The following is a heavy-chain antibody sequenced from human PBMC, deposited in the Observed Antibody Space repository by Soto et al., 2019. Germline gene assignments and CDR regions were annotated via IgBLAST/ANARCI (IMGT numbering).Heavy chain of an antibody. Sequence: QITLKESGPTLVKPTQTLTLTCTFSGFSLRDYAVGVGWIRQPPGKALEWLSFIYWNDNEYYSPSLRSRLTISKDTSKNHVVLTMTNMDPVDTATDYCAHGSGWLFDYWGQGTLVTVSS. CDR3: AHGSGWLFDY. CDR1: GFSLRDYAVG. CDR2: IYWNDNE. D-gene: IGHD6-19*01. J-gene: IGHJ4*02. V-gene: IGHV2-5*01.